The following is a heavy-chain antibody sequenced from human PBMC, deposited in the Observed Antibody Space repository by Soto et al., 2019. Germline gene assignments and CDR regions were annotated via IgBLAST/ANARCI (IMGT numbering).Heavy chain of an antibody. D-gene: IGHD2-15*01. Sequence: TLSLTWSVSGGSISSTESYWSWIRQHPGKGPEWIAFIDYRGRTSYNPSLRSRVTISGDTSKSQFSLNLTSVTAADTAVYYCAKGGASSQWFAPWGQGVLVTAPQ. CDR2: IDYRGRT. CDR3: AKGGASSQWFAP. CDR1: GGSISSTESY. V-gene: IGHV4-31*02. J-gene: IGHJ5*02.